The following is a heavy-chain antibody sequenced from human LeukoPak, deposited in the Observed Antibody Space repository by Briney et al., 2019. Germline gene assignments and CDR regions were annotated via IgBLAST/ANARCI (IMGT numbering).Heavy chain of an antibody. D-gene: IGHD2-2*01. CDR3: ARDPGGYCSSTSCYYYYYYMDV. Sequence: GASVKVSCKASGYTFTGYYMHWVRQAPGQGLEWMGWINPHSGGTNYAQKFQGRVTMTRDTSISTAYMELSRLRSDDTAVYYCARDPGGYCSSTSCYYYYYYMDVWGKGTTVTVSS. CDR2: INPHSGGT. V-gene: IGHV1-2*02. CDR1: GYTFTGYY. J-gene: IGHJ6*03.